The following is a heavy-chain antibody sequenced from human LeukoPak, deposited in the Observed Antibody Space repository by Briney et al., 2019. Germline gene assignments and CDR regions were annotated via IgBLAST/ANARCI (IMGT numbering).Heavy chain of an antibody. J-gene: IGHJ6*02. V-gene: IGHV3-33*08. CDR2: IWYDGSNK. Sequence: GGSLRLSCAASGFALSSHWMTWVRQAPGKGLEWVAVIWYDGSNKYYADSVKGRFTISRDNSKNTLYLQMNSLRAEDTAVYYCARDIEEQQLVAGAYGMDVWGQGTTVTVSS. CDR1: GFALSSHW. CDR3: ARDIEEQQLVAGAYGMDV. D-gene: IGHD6-13*01.